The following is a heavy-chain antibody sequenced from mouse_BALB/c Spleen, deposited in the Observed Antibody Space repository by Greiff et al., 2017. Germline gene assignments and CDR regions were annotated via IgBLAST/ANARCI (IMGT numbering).Heavy chain of an antibody. J-gene: IGHJ2*01. CDR1: GYTFTDYW. V-gene: IGHV1-69*01. Sequence: QVQLQQPGAELVMPGASVKMSCKASGYTFTDYWMHWVKQRPGQGLEWIGAIDTSDSYTSYNQKFKGKATLTVDESSSTAYMQLSSLTSEDSAVYYCARSSGNIDYWGQGTTLTVSS. CDR3: ARSSGNIDY. CDR2: IDTSDSYT. D-gene: IGHD2-1*01.